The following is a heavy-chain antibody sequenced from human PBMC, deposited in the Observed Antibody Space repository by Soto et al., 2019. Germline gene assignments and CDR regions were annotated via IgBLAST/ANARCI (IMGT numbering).Heavy chain of an antibody. CDR1: GYSFTSYW. J-gene: IGHJ3*02. Sequence: GESLKISCKGSGYSFTSYWIGWVRQMPGKGLEWMGIIYPGDSDTRYSPSFQGQVTISADKSISTAYLQWSSLKASDTAMYYCARPSNYDILTGYYEDDAFDIWGQGTMVTVSS. V-gene: IGHV5-51*01. D-gene: IGHD3-9*01. CDR3: ARPSNYDILTGYYEDDAFDI. CDR2: IYPGDSDT.